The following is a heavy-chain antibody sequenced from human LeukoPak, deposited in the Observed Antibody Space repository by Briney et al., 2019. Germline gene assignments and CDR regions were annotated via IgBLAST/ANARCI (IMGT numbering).Heavy chain of an antibody. CDR1: GYTFTSYG. J-gene: IGHJ4*02. V-gene: IGHV1-18*01. D-gene: IGHD6-13*01. Sequence: ASVKVSCKASGYTFTSYGISWVRQAPGQRLEWMGWISAYNGNTNYAQKLQGRVTMTTDTSTSTAYMELRSLRSDDTAVYYCATEGPGYSSSWYGYWGQGTLVTVSS. CDR2: ISAYNGNT. CDR3: ATEGPGYSSSWYGY.